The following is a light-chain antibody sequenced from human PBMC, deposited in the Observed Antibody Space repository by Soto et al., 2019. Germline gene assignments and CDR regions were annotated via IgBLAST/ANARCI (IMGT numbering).Light chain of an antibody. CDR3: QQYYSTPPLT. CDR1: QSVLYSSNNKNY. CDR2: WAS. J-gene: IGKJ4*01. Sequence: DIVMTQSPDSLAVSLGERATINCKSSQSVLYSSNNKNYLAWYQQKPGQPPKLLIYWASTRESGVPDRFSGSGSGEAFTLTISSLQAEDGAVYYCQQYYSTPPLTFGGGTKVEIK. V-gene: IGKV4-1*01.